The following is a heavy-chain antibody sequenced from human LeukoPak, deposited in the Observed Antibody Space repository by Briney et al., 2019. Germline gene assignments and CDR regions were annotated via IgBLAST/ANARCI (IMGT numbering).Heavy chain of an antibody. Sequence: GGSLRLSCAASGFTFSSYDMHWVRQGPGKGLEWVTVIWSDATNKYYADSVKGRFAISRDNSTNTLCLQMNSLRAEDTAVHFCARQTYYYGSGTYYYYFDYWGQGTLVTVSS. CDR2: IWSDATNK. D-gene: IGHD3-10*01. CDR1: GFTFSSYD. CDR3: ARQTYYYGSGTYYYYFDY. J-gene: IGHJ4*02. V-gene: IGHV3-33*01.